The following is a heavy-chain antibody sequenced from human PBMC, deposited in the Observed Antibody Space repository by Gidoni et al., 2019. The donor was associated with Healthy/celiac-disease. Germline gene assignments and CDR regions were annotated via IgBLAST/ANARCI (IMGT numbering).Heavy chain of an antibody. CDR1: GFTFSSYG. CDR3: AKGGYSSLFWSMDV. Sequence: QVQLVESGGGVVQPGRSLRLSCAASGFTFSSYGMHWVRQAPGKGLEWVAVISYDGSNKYYADSVKGRFTISRDNSKNTLYLQMNSLRAEDTAVYYCAKGGYSSLFWSMDVWGKGTTVTVSS. D-gene: IGHD6-13*01. J-gene: IGHJ6*04. CDR2: ISYDGSNK. V-gene: IGHV3-30*18.